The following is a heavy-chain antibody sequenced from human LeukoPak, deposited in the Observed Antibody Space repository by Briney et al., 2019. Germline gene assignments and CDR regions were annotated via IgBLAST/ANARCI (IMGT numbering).Heavy chain of an antibody. Sequence: GGSLRLSCAASGFTFSSYWMHWVRQAPGKGLVWVSRINSDGSNTNYADSVKGRFTISRDNAKNTLYLQMNSLRAEDTAVYYCVRDWGYDSSGYWQKYFDAWGQGTLVTVSS. V-gene: IGHV3-74*01. CDR3: VRDWGYDSSGYWQKYFDA. J-gene: IGHJ4*02. CDR1: GFTFSSYW. D-gene: IGHD3-22*01. CDR2: INSDGSNT.